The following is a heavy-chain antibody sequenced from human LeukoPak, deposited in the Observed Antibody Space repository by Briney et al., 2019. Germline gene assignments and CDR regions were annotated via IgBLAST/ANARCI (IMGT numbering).Heavy chain of an antibody. CDR3: ARGLRGYGSGSHYYYYMDV. Sequence: GASVKVSCKASGYTFRQYSISWVRQAPGKGFEWMGWVSPSHTTTGYAQKFQGRVTMTRNTSISTAYMELSSLRSEDTAVYYCARGLRGYGSGSHYYYYMDVWGKGTTVTISS. V-gene: IGHV1-8*01. CDR2: VSPSHTTT. CDR1: GYTFRQYS. J-gene: IGHJ6*03. D-gene: IGHD3-10*01.